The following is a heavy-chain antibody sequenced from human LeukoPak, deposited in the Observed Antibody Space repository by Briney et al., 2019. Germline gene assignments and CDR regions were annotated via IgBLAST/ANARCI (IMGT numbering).Heavy chain of an antibody. V-gene: IGHV5-51*01. CDR1: GYSFTSYW. D-gene: IGHD3-22*01. CDR3: ARHVVRYYYDSSGYYNLYYFDY. Sequence: GESLKISCKGSGYSFTSYWIGWVRQMPGKGLEGMGIIYPGDSGTRYSPAVQGQVTISADKSISTAYLKWSSLKASDAAMYYCARHVVRYYYDSSGYYNLYYFDYWGQGPLVTVSS. CDR2: IYPGDSGT. J-gene: IGHJ4*02.